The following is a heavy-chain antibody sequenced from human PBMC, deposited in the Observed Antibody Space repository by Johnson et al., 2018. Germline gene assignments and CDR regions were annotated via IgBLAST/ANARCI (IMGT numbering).Heavy chain of an antibody. V-gene: IGHV3-21*01. CDR3: AKRWLGYIQH. Sequence: VQLVQSGGGVVQPGRSLRLSCAASGFTFSSYSMNWVRQAPGKGLEWVSSISSSSSYIYYADSVKGRFTISRDNAKNSLYLQMNSLRAEDTAVYYCAKRWLGYIQHWGQGTLVTVSS. D-gene: IGHD2-15*01. CDR2: ISSSSSYI. CDR1: GFTFSSYS. J-gene: IGHJ1*01.